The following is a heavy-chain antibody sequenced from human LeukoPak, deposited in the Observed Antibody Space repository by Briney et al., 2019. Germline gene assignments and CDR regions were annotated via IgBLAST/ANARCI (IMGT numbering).Heavy chain of an antibody. V-gene: IGHV3-21*04. J-gene: IGHJ4*02. Sequence: GGSLRLSCAASEFTFSSYTMNWVRQAPGKGLEWVSSISSSSSYIHYVDSVKGRFTISRDNSKNTLYLQMNSLRAEDTAAYYCAKVARFNWNDRFDYWGQGTLVTVSS. CDR2: ISSSSSYI. CDR1: EFTFSSYT. CDR3: AKVARFNWNDRFDY. D-gene: IGHD1-20*01.